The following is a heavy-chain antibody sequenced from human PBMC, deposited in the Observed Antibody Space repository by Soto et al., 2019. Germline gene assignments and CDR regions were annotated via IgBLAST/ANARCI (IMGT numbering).Heavy chain of an antibody. D-gene: IGHD3-10*01. V-gene: IGHV1-2*04. CDR1: GYTFTGYY. CDR3: ARDLLWFGELHRQDNYYYYGMDV. CDR2: INPNSGGT. Sequence: ASVKVSCKASGYTFTGYYMHWVRQAPGQGLEWMGWINPNSGGTNYAQKFQGWVTMTRETSISTAYMELSRLRSDDTAVYYCARDLLWFGELHRQDNYYYYGMDVWGQGTTVTVSS. J-gene: IGHJ6*02.